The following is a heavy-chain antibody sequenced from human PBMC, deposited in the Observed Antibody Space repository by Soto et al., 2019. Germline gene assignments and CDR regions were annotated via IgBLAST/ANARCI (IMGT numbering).Heavy chain of an antibody. CDR1: GFTFSSYA. D-gene: IGHD2-2*01. CDR2: ISGSGGST. CDR3: AKGRGYCMSTSCYVGSDY. Sequence: EVQLLESGGGLVQPGGSLRLSCAASGFTFSSYAMSWVRQAPGKGLEWVSAISGSGGSTYYADSVKGRFTISRDNSKNTLYLQMNSLRAEDTAVYYCAKGRGYCMSTSCYVGSDYWGHATLVTVSS. V-gene: IGHV3-23*01. J-gene: IGHJ4*01.